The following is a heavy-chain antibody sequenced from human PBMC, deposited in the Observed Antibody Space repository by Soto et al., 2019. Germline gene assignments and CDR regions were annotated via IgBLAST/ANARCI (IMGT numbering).Heavy chain of an antibody. CDR2: IYKSGTT. CDR3: ARQRRGGYWSAP. Sequence: SETLSLTCSVSGGSINSDDHYWTWIRQPPGKGLEWIGSIYKSGTTNYNPSLKSRITVSIDTSKNQFSLNLTSVTAADTALYYCARQRRGGYWSAPWGQGTPVTVSS. CDR1: GGSINSDDHY. V-gene: IGHV4-30-4*01. J-gene: IGHJ5*02.